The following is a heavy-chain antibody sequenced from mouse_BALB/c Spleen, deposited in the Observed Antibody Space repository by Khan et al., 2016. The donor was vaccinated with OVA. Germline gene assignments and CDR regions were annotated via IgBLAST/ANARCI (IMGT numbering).Heavy chain of an antibody. V-gene: IGHV1-61*01. CDR1: GYTFTSYW. Sequence: QVQLQQSGAELVRPGASVKLSCKASGYTFTSYWMNWVKQRPGQGLEWIGMIDPSDSKTHYNQMFKDKATLTVDKSSNTAYMHLSSLTSEDSAVYCCERGGYGTSFAVWGQGTLVTVSA. CDR3: ERGGYGTSFAV. D-gene: IGHD2-10*02. CDR2: IDPSDSKT. J-gene: IGHJ3*01.